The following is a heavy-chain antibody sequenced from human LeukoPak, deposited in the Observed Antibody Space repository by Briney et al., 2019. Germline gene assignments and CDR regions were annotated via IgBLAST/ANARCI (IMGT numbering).Heavy chain of an antibody. CDR2: ITRDGSST. CDR3: AMTGTSGLYYDFWSGYPLGGMDV. D-gene: IGHD3-3*01. J-gene: IGHJ6*02. Sequence: GGSLRLSCAASGFTFSNYWMHWVRQAPGKGLVWVSRITRDGSSTSYADSVKGRFTISRDNAKNSLYLQMSSLRAEDAAMYYCAMTGTSGLYYDFWSGYPLGGMDVWGQGTTVTVSS. V-gene: IGHV3-74*01. CDR1: GFTFSNYW.